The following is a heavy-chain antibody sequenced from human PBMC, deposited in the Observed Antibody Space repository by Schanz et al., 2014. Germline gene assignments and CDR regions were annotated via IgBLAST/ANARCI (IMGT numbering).Heavy chain of an antibody. V-gene: IGHV1-18*04. Sequence: QVQLVQSGAEVKKPGASVKVSCKASGYTFSSYGISWVRQAPGQGLEWMGWISANNGNTNKAQKVQGRVTMTTDTSTSTAYMELRSLRSDDTALYYCAKDLNRVATAPQSWGQGTLVTVSS. J-gene: IGHJ5*02. D-gene: IGHD5-12*01. CDR3: AKDLNRVATAPQS. CDR2: ISANNGNT. CDR1: GYTFSSYG.